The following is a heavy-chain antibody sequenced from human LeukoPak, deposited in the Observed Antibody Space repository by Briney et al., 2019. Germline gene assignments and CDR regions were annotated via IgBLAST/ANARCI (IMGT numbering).Heavy chain of an antibody. V-gene: IGHV1-69*04. CDR1: GGTFSSYA. D-gene: IGHD6-13*01. CDR3: APAGGYSSSWTAL. J-gene: IGHJ4*02. CDR2: IIPILGIA. Sequence: SVKVSCKASGGTFSSYAISWVRQAPGQGLEWMGRIIPILGIANYAQKFQGRVTITADKSTSTAYMELSSPRSEDTAVYYCAPAGGYSSSWTALWGQGTLVTVSS.